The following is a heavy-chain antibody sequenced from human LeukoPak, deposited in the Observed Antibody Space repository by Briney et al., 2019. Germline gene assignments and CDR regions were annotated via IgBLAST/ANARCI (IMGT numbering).Heavy chain of an antibody. CDR3: AKLTAASGAYGVDV. Sequence: TGGSLGLSCAASGFTFSSYAMNWVRQAPGKGLEWVSTISGSGGSKHYADSVEGRFTISRDNFKNTVYLQMNSLRAEDTAIYYCAKLTAASGAYGVDVWGQGTTVTVSS. J-gene: IGHJ6*02. V-gene: IGHV3-23*01. CDR2: ISGSGGSK. CDR1: GFTFSSYA. D-gene: IGHD3-10*01.